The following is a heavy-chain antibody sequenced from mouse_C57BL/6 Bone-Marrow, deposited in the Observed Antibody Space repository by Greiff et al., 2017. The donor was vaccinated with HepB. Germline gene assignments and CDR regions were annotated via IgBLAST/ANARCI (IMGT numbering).Heavy chain of an antibody. CDR3: ARQITTVDYFDY. Sequence: EVQLQQSGGDLVKPGGSLKLSCAASGFTFSSYGMSWVRQTPDKRLEWVATISSGGSYTYYPDSVKGRFTISRDNAKNTLYLQMSSLKSEDTAMYYCARQITTVDYFDYWGQGTTLTVSS. CDR1: GFTFSSYG. D-gene: IGHD1-1*01. CDR2: ISSGGSYT. V-gene: IGHV5-6*01. J-gene: IGHJ2*01.